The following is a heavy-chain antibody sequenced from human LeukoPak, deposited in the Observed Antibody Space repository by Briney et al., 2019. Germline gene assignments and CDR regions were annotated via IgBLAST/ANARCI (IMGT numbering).Heavy chain of an antibody. CDR1: GYTFTSYG. J-gene: IGHJ4*02. CDR2: ISAYNGNT. Sequence: GASVKVSCKASGYTFTSYGISWVRQAPGQGLEWMGWISAYNGNTNYAQKLQGRVTMTTDTSTSTAYMALRSLRSDDTAVYYCARDFNGYSGSYYLLGFDFDYWGQGTLVTVSS. D-gene: IGHD1-26*01. V-gene: IGHV1-18*01. CDR3: ARDFNGYSGSYYLLGFDFDY.